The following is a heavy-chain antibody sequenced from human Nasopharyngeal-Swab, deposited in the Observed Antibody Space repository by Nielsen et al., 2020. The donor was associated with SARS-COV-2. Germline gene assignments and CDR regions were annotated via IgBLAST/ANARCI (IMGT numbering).Heavy chain of an antibody. D-gene: IGHD3-9*01. CDR1: GYTFTSYA. Sequence: ASVKVSCKASGYTFTSYAMNWVRQAPGQGLEWMGWINTNTGNPTYAQGFTGRFVFSLVTSVSTAYLQISSLKAEDTAVYYCARDLRSFDWTNYYYGMDVWGQGTTVTVSS. V-gene: IGHV7-4-1*02. J-gene: IGHJ6*02. CDR3: ARDLRSFDWTNYYYGMDV. CDR2: INTNTGNP.